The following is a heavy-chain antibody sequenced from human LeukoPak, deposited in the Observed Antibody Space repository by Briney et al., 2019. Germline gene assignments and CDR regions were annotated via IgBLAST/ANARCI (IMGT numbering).Heavy chain of an antibody. V-gene: IGHV3-53*01. D-gene: IGHD5-24*01. CDR1: GFTVSSNY. Sequence: TGGSLRLSCAASGFTVSSNYMSWVHQAPGKGLEWVSVIYSGGSTYYADSVKGRFTISRDNSENTLYLQMNSLRAEDTAVYYCARDADGYYNFGYWGQGTLVTVSS. J-gene: IGHJ4*02. CDR3: ARDADGYYNFGY. CDR2: IYSGGST.